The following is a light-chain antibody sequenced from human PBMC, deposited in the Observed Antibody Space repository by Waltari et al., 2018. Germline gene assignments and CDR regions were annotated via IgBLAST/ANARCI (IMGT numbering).Light chain of an antibody. CDR1: ESVSSSH. J-gene: IGKJ4*01. CDR3: QQFGSSPFT. V-gene: IGKV3-20*01. Sequence: DIVLTQSPGTLSLSPGARATLSCRASESVSSSHLAWYQQKPGQAPRLLVYAEASRATGIPDRFSGSGSGTDFTLTISRLEPEDFAVYYCQQFGSSPFTFGGGTKVEIK. CDR2: AEA.